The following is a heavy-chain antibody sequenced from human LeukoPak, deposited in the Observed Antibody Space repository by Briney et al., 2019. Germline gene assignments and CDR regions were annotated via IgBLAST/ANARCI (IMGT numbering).Heavy chain of an antibody. J-gene: IGHJ4*02. V-gene: IGHV1-69*04. Sequence: SVKVSCKASGGTFSSYAISWVRQAPGQGLEWMGRIIPILGIANYAQKFQGRVTITADKSTSTAYMELSSLRSEDTAVYYCARDVDTAMAGDYWGQGTLVTVSS. D-gene: IGHD5-18*01. CDR3: ARDVDTAMAGDY. CDR1: GGTFSSYA. CDR2: IIPILGIA.